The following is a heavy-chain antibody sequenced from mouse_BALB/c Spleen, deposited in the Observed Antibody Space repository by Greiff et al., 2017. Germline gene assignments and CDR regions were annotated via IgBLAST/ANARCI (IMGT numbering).Heavy chain of an antibody. J-gene: IGHJ2*01. V-gene: IGHV1S56*01. D-gene: IGHD2-1*01. CDR2: IYPGNVNT. Sequence: VQRVESGPELVKPGASVRISCKASGYTFTSYYIHWVKQRPGQGLEWIGWIYPGNVNTKYNEKFKGKATLTADKSSSTAYMQLSSLTSEDSAVYFCARYGNYGFDYWGQGTTLTVSS. CDR1: GYTFTSYY. CDR3: ARYGNYGFDY.